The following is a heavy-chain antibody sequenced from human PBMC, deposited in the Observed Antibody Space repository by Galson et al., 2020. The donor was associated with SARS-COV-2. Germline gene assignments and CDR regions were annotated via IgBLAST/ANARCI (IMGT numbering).Heavy chain of an antibody. CDR1: GFTVSSNY. D-gene: IGHD6-19*01. Sequence: GESLKISCAASGFTVSSNYMSWVRQAPGKGLEWVSVIYSGGSTYYADSVKGRFTISRDNSKNTLYLQMNSLRAEDTAVYYCARDGTDSSGWYRGYYFDYWGQGTLVTVSS. CDR2: IYSGGST. CDR3: ARDGTDSSGWYRGYYFDY. J-gene: IGHJ4*02. V-gene: IGHV3-53*01.